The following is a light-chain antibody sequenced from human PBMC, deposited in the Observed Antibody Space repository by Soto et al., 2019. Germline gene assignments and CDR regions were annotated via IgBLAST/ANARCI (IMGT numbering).Light chain of an antibody. CDR3: RSYTTSSTHVV. J-gene: IGLJ2*01. CDR1: SSDVGSYNY. V-gene: IGLV2-14*01. CDR2: DVS. Sequence: QYVLTQPASVSGSPGQSITISCTGTSSDVGSYNYVSWYQQYPGKAPKLMIYDVSNRPSGVSYRFSGSKSGNTASLTISGLQAEDEADYYCRSYTTSSTHVVFGGGTKLTVL.